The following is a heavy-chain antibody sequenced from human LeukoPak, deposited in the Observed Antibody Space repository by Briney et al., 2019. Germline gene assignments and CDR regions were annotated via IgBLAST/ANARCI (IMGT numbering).Heavy chain of an antibody. CDR3: AKIGLTTHRGPGDY. D-gene: IGHD4-11*01. CDR2: ISGSGGST. Sequence: PGGSLRLSCAASGFTFSSYAMSWVRQAPGKGLEWVSAISGSGGSTYYADSVEGRFTISRDNSKNTLYLQMNSLRAEDTAVYYCAKIGLTTHRGPGDYWGQGTLVTVSS. V-gene: IGHV3-23*01. CDR1: GFTFSSYA. J-gene: IGHJ4*02.